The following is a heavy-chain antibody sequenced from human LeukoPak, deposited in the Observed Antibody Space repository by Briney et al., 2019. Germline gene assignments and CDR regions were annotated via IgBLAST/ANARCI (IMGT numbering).Heavy chain of an antibody. Sequence: GGSLRLSCAASGFTFSSYAMSWVRQAPGKGLEWVSLISGSGGSTYYADSVKGRFTISRDTSKKTVDLQMNSLRAEDTALYCCAKAFSISMIGSWGQGTLVTVSS. CDR3: AKAFSISMIGS. CDR2: ISGSGGST. CDR1: GFTFSSYA. J-gene: IGHJ4*02. V-gene: IGHV3-23*01. D-gene: IGHD3-22*01.